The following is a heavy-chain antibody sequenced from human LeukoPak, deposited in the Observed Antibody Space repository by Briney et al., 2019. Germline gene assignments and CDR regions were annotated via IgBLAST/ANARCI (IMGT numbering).Heavy chain of an antibody. CDR1: GGSFSGYY. CDR2: INHSGST. V-gene: IGHV4-34*01. J-gene: IGHJ4*02. CDR3: ARGGRHSGSYWGYFDY. Sequence: PSETPSLTCAVYGGSFSGYYWIWIRQPPGRGLEWIGEINHSGSTNYNPSLKSRVTISVDTSKNQFSLKMSSVTAADTAVYYCARGGRHSGSYWGYFDYWGQGTLVTVSS. D-gene: IGHD1-26*01.